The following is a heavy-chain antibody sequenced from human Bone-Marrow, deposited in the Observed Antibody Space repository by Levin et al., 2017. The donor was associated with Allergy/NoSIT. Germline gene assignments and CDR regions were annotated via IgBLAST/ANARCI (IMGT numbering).Heavy chain of an antibody. CDR1: GFTFDDYA. J-gene: IGHJ4*02. V-gene: IGHV3-9*01. Sequence: GGSLRLSCAASGFTFDDYAMHWVRQAPGKGLEWVAGISWDSRSKEYADSIKGRFTISRDNAKNSLYLQMNSLSDEDTALYYCAKEPTETYYLDYWGQGTLVSVS. D-gene: IGHD2-8*01. CDR3: AKEPTETYYLDY. CDR2: ISWDSRSK.